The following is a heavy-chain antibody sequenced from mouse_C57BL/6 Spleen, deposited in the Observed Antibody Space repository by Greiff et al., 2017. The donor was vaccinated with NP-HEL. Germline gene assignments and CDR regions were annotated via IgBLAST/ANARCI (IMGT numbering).Heavy chain of an antibody. D-gene: IGHD2-2*01. CDR3: ARHYGYLRYFDV. J-gene: IGHJ1*03. Sequence: VHVKQSGAELVKPGASVKLSCTASGFNIKDYYMHWVKQRTEQGLEWIGRIDPEDGETKYAPKFQGKATITADTSSNTAYLQLISLTSEDTAVYSCARHYGYLRYFDVWGTGTTVTVSS. CDR1: GFNIKDYY. CDR2: IDPEDGET. V-gene: IGHV14-2*01.